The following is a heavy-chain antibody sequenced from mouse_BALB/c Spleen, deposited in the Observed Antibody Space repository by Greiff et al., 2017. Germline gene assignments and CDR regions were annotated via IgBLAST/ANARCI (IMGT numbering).Heavy chain of an antibody. CDR2: INPYYGST. CDR1: GYSFTDYI. V-gene: IGHV1-39*01. D-gene: IGHD2-4*01. Sequence: EVQLQQTGPELVKPGASVKISCTASGYSFTDYIMLWVKQSHGKSLEWIGNINPYYGSTSYTLKFKGKSTLTVDKSSSTAYMQLNSLTSEDSAFYYCARGGLPYYFDYWGQGTTLTVAS. J-gene: IGHJ2*01. CDR3: ARGGLPYYFDY.